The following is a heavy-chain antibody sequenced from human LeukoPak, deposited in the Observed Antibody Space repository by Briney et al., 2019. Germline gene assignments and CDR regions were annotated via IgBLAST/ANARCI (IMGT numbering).Heavy chain of an antibody. CDR2: ISSSSSYI. D-gene: IGHD3-22*01. CDR3: ARDGITMIVPRAFDI. V-gene: IGHV3-21*01. CDR1: GFTFSDYY. J-gene: IGHJ3*02. Sequence: PGGSLRLSCAASGFTFSDYYMNWVRQAPGKGLEWVSSISSSSSYIYYADSVKGRFTISRDNAKNSLYLQMNSLRAEDTAVYYCARDGITMIVPRAFDIWGQGTMVTVSS.